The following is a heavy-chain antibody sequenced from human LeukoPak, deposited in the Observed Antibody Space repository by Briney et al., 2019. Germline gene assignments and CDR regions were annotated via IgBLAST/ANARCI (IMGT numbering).Heavy chain of an antibody. J-gene: IGHJ6*02. Sequence: GGSLRLSCAASGFTFSDYNMNWVRQAPGKGLEWVSYVTNGGSTIHHADSVKGRFTISRDNAKKTLYLQMNSLRAEDTAVYYCARSIGLTGGGVDVWGQGTTVTVSS. D-gene: IGHD3-9*01. CDR3: ARSIGLTGGGVDV. CDR2: VTNGGSTI. CDR1: GFTFSDYN. V-gene: IGHV3-11*01.